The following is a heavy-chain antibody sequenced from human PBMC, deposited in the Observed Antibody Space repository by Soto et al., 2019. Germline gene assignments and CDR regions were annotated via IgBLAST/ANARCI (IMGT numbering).Heavy chain of an antibody. J-gene: IGHJ4*02. CDR1: GGTFNNYG. CDR3: ASWDYDVLTGYAYDD. D-gene: IGHD3-9*01. V-gene: IGHV1-69*01. CDR2: IIPMIRGT. Sequence: QVQLVQSGAEVKKPGSSVKVSCKASGGTFNNYGMGWVRQAPGQGLEWMGGIIPMIRGTKYAQKFQGRVTLTADASRSKAYMELRSLRSEDTAVYYCASWDYDVLTGYAYDDWGQGTLVTVSS.